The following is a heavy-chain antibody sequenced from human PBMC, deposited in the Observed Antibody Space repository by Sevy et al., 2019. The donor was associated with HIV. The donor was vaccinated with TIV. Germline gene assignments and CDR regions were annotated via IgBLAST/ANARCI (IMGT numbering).Heavy chain of an antibody. D-gene: IGHD2-15*01. J-gene: IGHJ4*02. CDR3: AWLVGRGEYLIYAYLDY. V-gene: IGHV3-30*01. CDR2: ISYDGVNQ. Sequence: GGSLRLSCAASGFSFSYYPMHWVRQAPGKGLEWVALISYDGVNQYYAASVKGRFTVSRGNSKNTLDLQMNSLKAEDTCVCYCAWLVGRGEYLIYAYLDYWGQGALVTVSS. CDR1: GFSFSYYP.